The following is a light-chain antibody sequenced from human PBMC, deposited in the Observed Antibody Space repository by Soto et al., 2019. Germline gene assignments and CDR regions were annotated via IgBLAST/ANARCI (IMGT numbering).Light chain of an antibody. V-gene: IGLV2-14*01. J-gene: IGLJ1*01. CDR2: EVS. CDR1: SSDVGNYNY. CDR3: SSYTSSSTYV. Sequence: QSGLTQPASVSGSPGQPFTISCTGTSSDVGNYNYVSWYQQHPRKAPKLIIYEVSNRPSGVSNRFSVSKSDNTASLTISGLQADDGADYYCSSYTSSSTYVFGTGTKVTV.